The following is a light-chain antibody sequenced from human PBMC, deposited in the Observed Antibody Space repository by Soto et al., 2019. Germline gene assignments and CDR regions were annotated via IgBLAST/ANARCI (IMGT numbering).Light chain of an antibody. J-gene: IGKJ4*01. Sequence: EIVLTQSPGTLSLSPGERATLSCRASQSVSSSYLAWYQQKPGQAPRLLIYDTSSRAAGIPGRFSGSGSGTDFTLTISRLEPEDLAVYFCQHYGSSPLTFGGGTKVDIK. CDR2: DTS. CDR3: QHYGSSPLT. CDR1: QSVSSSY. V-gene: IGKV3-20*01.